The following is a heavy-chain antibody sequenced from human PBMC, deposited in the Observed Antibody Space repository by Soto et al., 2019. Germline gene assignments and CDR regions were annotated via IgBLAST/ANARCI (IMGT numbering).Heavy chain of an antibody. CDR3: AREDRDRETGLVPAAIDGMDV. Sequence: QVQLVQSGAEVKKPGSSVKVSCKASGGTFSRYSITWVRQAPGHGLEWIGRIIPIFGIASYAQKFQGRVTITADASTSTAYRELSSLISDDTAVYYCAREDRDRETGLVPAAIDGMDVWGQGTTVTVSS. CDR2: IIPIFGIA. D-gene: IGHD2-2*01. J-gene: IGHJ6*02. V-gene: IGHV1-69*08. CDR1: GGTFSRYS.